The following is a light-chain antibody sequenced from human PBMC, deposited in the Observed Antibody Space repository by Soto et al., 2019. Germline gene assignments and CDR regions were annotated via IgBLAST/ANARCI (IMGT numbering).Light chain of an antibody. CDR3: CSHAGSYTYV. CDR1: SSDVGGYNY. J-gene: IGLJ1*01. CDR2: DVT. Sequence: HSALTQPRSVSGSPGHSVTISCTGTSSDVGGYNYVSWYQQHPGKAPKVIIYDVTKRLSGVPDRLSASKSANTASLTISGLQDEDEADYYCCSHAGSYTYVFGTGTKLTVL. V-gene: IGLV2-11*01.